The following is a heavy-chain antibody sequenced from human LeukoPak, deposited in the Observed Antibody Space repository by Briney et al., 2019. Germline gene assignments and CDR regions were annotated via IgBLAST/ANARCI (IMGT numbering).Heavy chain of an antibody. CDR1: GFTFSSYA. Sequence: GGSLRLSCAASGFTFSSYAMSWVRQAPGKGLEGVSGISGSGDRAYHADSVKGRFTISRDNAKNTLYLQMHSLRAEDTAVYYCATLPTTMTKGWGQGTLVTVSP. CDR2: ISGSGDRA. V-gene: IGHV3-23*01. D-gene: IGHD4-17*01. J-gene: IGHJ4*02. CDR3: ATLPTTMTKG.